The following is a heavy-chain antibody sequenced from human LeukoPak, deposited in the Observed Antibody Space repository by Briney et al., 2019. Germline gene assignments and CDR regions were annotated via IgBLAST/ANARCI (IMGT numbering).Heavy chain of an antibody. CDR2: ISYVGSNK. D-gene: IGHD3-10*01. Sequence: GGSLRLSCVASGFPFSRYGMPGVRQAPGKGREWVAVISYVGSNKYTADSLKDRFTISRVNSKNTLYLQLRGLRREDTAVYYCARDHVWLVESRAFGYWGQGTLVTVSS. V-gene: IGHV3-30*03. CDR3: ARDHVWLVESRAFGY. CDR1: GFPFSRYG. J-gene: IGHJ4*02.